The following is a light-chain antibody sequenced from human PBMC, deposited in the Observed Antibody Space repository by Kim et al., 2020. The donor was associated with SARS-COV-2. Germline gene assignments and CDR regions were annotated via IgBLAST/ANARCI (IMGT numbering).Light chain of an antibody. J-gene: IGLJ1*01. V-gene: IGLV2-14*03. CDR3: SSYTSSSTSYV. CDR2: DVS. CDR1: SSDVGGYNF. Sequence: QSALTQPASVSGSPGQSITISCTGTSSDVGGYNFVSWYQHHPGKAPKLMIYDVSKRPSGVSNRFSGPKSGNTASLTISGLQAEDEADYYCSSYTSSSTSYVFGTGTKVTVL.